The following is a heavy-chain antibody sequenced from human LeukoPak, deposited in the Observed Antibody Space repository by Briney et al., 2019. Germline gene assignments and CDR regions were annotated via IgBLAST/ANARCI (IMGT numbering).Heavy chain of an antibody. CDR1: GYTFTGYY. J-gene: IGHJ6*02. D-gene: IGHD6-13*01. CDR3: ARDWCSSSSWYTPGGCYYGMDV. V-gene: IGHV1-2*04. CDR2: INPNSGGT. Sequence: ASVKVSCKASGYTFTGYYMHWVRQAPGQGLEWTGWINPNSGGTNYAQKFQGWVTMTRDTSISTAYMELSRLRSDDTAVYYCARDWCSSSSWYTPGGCYYGMDVWGQGTTVTVSS.